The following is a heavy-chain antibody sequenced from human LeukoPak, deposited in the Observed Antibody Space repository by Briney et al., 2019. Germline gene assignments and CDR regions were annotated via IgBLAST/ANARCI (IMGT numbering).Heavy chain of an antibody. D-gene: IGHD4-17*01. CDR1: GFTVSSNY. V-gene: IGHV3-53*01. J-gene: IGHJ3*02. CDR2: IYSGGST. CDR3: ARSGDYGDYYAFDI. Sequence: GGSLRLSCAAPGFTVSSNYMSWVRQAPGKGLEWVSVIYSGGSTYYADSVKGRFTISRDNSKNTLYLQMNSLRAEDTAVYYCARSGDYGDYYAFDIWGQGTMVTVSS.